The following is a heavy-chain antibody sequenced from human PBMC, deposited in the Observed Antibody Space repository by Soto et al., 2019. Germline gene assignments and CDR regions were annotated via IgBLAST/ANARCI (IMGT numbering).Heavy chain of an antibody. CDR3: PKGKDGYTFFDH. J-gene: IGHJ4*02. Sequence: PSETLSLTCTVAGGSISSGDYYWSWIRQPPGKGLEWIGYIYSIGSTYYNPSLKSRVTISVDTSKKQFSLKLISVTAPDTAWYYCPKGKDGYTFFDHWAQETLVTVSS. V-gene: IGHV4-30-4*02. D-gene: IGHD5-12*01. CDR2: IYSIGST. CDR1: GGSISSGDYY.